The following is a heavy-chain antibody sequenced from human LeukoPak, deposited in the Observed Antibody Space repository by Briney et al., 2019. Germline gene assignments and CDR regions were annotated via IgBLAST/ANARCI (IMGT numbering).Heavy chain of an antibody. CDR1: GGSISTSAYY. D-gene: IGHD1-26*01. Sequence: PSETLSLTCIVSGGSISTSAYYWGWIRQPPGKGLEWIGYIYYSGSTYYNPSLKSRVTISVDTSKNQFSLKLSSVTAADTAVYYCARDSGSGYFDYWGQGTLVTVSS. CDR3: ARDSGSGYFDY. J-gene: IGHJ4*02. CDR2: IYYSGST. V-gene: IGHV4-30-4*08.